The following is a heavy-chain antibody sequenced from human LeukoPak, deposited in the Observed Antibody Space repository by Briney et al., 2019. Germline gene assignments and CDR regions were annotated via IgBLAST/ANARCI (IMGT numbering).Heavy chain of an antibody. D-gene: IGHD2-2*01. CDR3: ARLLGSIVVVPAAMYFDY. Sequence: PSETLSLTCTVSGGSISSGSYYWSWIRQPAGKGLEWIGRIYTSGSTNYNPSLKSRVTISVDTSKNQFSLRLSSVTAADTAVYYCARLLGSIVVVPAAMYFDYWGQGTLVTVSS. J-gene: IGHJ4*02. CDR1: GGSISSGSYY. V-gene: IGHV4-61*02. CDR2: IYTSGST.